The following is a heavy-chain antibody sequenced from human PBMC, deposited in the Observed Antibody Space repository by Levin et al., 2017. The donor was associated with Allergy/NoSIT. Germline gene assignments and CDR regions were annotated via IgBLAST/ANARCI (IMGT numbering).Heavy chain of an antibody. CDR1: GFTFSSYG. CDR3: AKEFAPGTDYGMDV. J-gene: IGHJ6*02. Sequence: LSLTCAASGFTFSSYGMHWVRQAPGKGLEWVAVISYDGSNKYYADSVKGRFTISRDNSKNTLYLQMNSLRAEDTAVYYCAKEFAPGTDYGMDVWGQGTTVTVSS. D-gene: IGHD3-10*01. V-gene: IGHV3-30*18. CDR2: ISYDGSNK.